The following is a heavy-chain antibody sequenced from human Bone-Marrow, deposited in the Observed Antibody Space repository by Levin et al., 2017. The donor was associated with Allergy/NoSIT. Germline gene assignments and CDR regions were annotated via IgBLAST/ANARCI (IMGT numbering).Heavy chain of an antibody. CDR1: GFTFSNAW. D-gene: IGHD2-2*01. Sequence: SCAASGFTFSNAWMSWVRQAPGKGLEWVGRIKSKTDGGTTDYAAPVKGRFTISRDDSKNTLYLQMNSLKTEDTAVYYCTTDLIVVVPAALYYYYYMDVWGKGTTVTVSS. V-gene: IGHV3-15*01. CDR2: IKSKTDGGTT. CDR3: TTDLIVVVPAALYYYYYMDV. J-gene: IGHJ6*03.